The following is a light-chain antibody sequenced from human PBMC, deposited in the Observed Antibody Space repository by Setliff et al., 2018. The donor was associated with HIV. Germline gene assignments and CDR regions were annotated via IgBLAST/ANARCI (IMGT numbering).Light chain of an antibody. V-gene: IGLV2-14*03. CDR3: SSYTSSSTLV. CDR2: DVT. J-gene: IGLJ1*01. Sequence: LTQPASVSGSPGQSITISCTGTSSDVGGYNYVSWYQQHPGKAPKLMIYDVTNRPSGVSNRFSGSKSGNTASLTISGLQAEDEADYYCSSYTSSSTLVFGTGTKGTVL. CDR1: SSDVGGYNY.